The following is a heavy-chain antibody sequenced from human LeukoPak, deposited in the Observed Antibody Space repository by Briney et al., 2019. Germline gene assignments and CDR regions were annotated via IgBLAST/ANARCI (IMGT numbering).Heavy chain of an antibody. CDR3: AKDTGGSQQLIKQRPQKSIDY. CDR2: ISYDGSNK. V-gene: IGHV3-30*18. Sequence: GGSLRLSCAACGFTFSSYGMLWVRHAPGKGLEWVAVISYDGSNKYYADSVKGRFTISRDNSKNTLYLQMNSLRAEDTAVYYCAKDTGGSQQLIKQRPQKSIDYWGQGTLVTVSS. CDR1: GFTFSSYG. J-gene: IGHJ4*02. D-gene: IGHD6-13*01.